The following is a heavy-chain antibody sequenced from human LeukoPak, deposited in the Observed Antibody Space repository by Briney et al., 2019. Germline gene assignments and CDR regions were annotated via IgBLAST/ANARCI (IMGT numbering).Heavy chain of an antibody. D-gene: IGHD5-12*01. CDR3: ARGPSGYHNT. V-gene: IGHV3-23*01. J-gene: IGHJ4*02. Sequence: GGPLRLSCAASGFTFSSYAMSWVRQAPGKGLEWVSAISGSGGSTYYADSVKGRFTISRDNSKNTLYLQMNSLRAEDTAVYYCARGPSGYHNTGGQGTLVTVSS. CDR2: ISGSGGST. CDR1: GFTFSSYA.